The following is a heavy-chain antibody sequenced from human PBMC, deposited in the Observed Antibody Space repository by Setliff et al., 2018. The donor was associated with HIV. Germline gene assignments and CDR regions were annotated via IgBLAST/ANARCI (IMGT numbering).Heavy chain of an antibody. V-gene: IGHV3-53*01. CDR3: TRECSGTTCYERVGFDY. Sequence: PGGSLRLSCSASRITVSDIWMTWVRQAPGKGLEWVSVISGDSNAYYADSVRGRFIISRDDSKSIAYLQMNSLKTEDTAVYYCTRECSGTTCYERVGFDYWGQGTLVTVSS. J-gene: IGHJ4*02. D-gene: IGHD2-2*01. CDR1: RITVSDIW. CDR2: ISGDSNA.